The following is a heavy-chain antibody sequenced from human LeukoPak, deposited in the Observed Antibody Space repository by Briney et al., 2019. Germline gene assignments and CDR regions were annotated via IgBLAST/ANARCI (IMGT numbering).Heavy chain of an antibody. CDR2: IRYDGSTK. D-gene: IGHD3-22*01. CDR1: GFTSSAYA. V-gene: IGHV3-30*02. J-gene: IGHJ4*02. CDR3: ATDRAEYYYDSSGYYSH. Sequence: GGSLRLSCAASGFTSSAYAMHWVRQVPGKGLQWVAFIRYDGSTKYYADSVKGRFTVSRDNSKNTLYLQMNSLRAEDTAVYYCATDRAEYYYDSSGYYSHWGLGALVTVSS.